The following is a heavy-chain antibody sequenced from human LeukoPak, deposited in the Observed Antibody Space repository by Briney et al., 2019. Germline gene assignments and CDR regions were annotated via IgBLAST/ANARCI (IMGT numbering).Heavy chain of an antibody. CDR3: ARIRGSGFGLRYNWFDP. D-gene: IGHD3-10*01. J-gene: IGHJ5*02. V-gene: IGHV4-39*07. CDR1: GGSISSSSYY. CDR2: INHSGST. Sequence: SETLSLTCTVSGGSISSSSYYWGWIRQPPGKGLEWIGEINHSGSTNYNPSLKSRVTISVDTSKNQFSLKLSSVTAADTAVYYCARIRGSGFGLRYNWFDPWGQGTLVTVSS.